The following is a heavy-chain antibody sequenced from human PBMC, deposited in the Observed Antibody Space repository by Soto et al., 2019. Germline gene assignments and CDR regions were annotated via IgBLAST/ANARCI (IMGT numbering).Heavy chain of an antibody. D-gene: IGHD2-2*01. V-gene: IGHV1-69*08. CDR2: IIPIFGIA. CDR3: AREDRDRETGLVPAAIDGMDV. Sequence: QVQLVQSGAEVKKPGSSVKVSCKASGGTFSRYSITWVRQAHGHGLEWIGRIIPIFGIASYAQKFQGRVMITADESTSTAYMELSSLRSDDTAVYYCAREDRDRETGLVPAAIDGMDVGGQGTTVTVSS. J-gene: IGHJ6*02. CDR1: GGTFSRYS.